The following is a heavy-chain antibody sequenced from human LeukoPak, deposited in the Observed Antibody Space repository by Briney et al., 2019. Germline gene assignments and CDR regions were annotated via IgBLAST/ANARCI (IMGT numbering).Heavy chain of an antibody. CDR2: ISSSSSYI. D-gene: IGHD3-10*01. V-gene: IGHV3-21*01. CDR3: ASASEEEGDYYYMDV. CDR1: GFTFSRSW. Sequence: GGSLRLSCADSGFTFSRSWMTWVRQAPGKGLEWVSSISSSSSYIYYADSVKGRFTISRDNAKNSLYLQMNSLRAEDTAVYYCASASEEEGDYYYMDVWGKGTTVTVSS. J-gene: IGHJ6*03.